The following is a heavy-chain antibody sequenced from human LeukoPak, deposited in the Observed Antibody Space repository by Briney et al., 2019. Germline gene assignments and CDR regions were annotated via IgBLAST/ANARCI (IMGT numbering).Heavy chain of an antibody. CDR3: AKDFGGIAVAAGDY. V-gene: IGHV3-9*03. CDR1: GFTFDDYA. CDR2: ISWNSGCI. D-gene: IGHD6-19*01. J-gene: IGHJ4*02. Sequence: PGRSLRLSCAACGFTFDDYAMHWVRQAPGKGLVGVSGISWNSGCIGYADTVKGRFTISRDNAKNSLYLQMNSLRAEDMALYYCAKDFGGIAVAAGDYWGQGTLVTVSS.